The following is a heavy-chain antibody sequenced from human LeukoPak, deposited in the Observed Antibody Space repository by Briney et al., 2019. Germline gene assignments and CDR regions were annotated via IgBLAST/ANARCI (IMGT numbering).Heavy chain of an antibody. D-gene: IGHD3-10*01. V-gene: IGHV3-66*01. Sequence: GGSLRLSCAASGFTVSSNYMSWVRQAPGKGLEWVSVIYSGGCTYYADSVKGRFTISRDNSKNTLYLQMGSLRAEDMAVYYCARESSYGAGSLDYWGQGTLVTVSS. CDR2: IYSGGCT. CDR1: GFTVSSNY. CDR3: ARESSYGAGSLDY. J-gene: IGHJ4*02.